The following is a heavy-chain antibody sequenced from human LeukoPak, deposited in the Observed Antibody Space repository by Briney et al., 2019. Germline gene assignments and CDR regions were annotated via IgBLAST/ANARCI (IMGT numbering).Heavy chain of an antibody. D-gene: IGHD3-16*02. CDR3: AKTVSGSYSYQGGDY. CDR1: GFTFSSYA. J-gene: IGHJ4*02. V-gene: IGHV3-23*01. CDR2: ISGSGENT. Sequence: PGGSLTLSCAASGFTFSSYAMSWVRQVPGKGLEWVSAISGSGENTNYADSVKGRFTMSRDNSRNMLYLQMNSLRDEDTAKYYCAKTVSGSYSYQGGDYWGQGTLVTVSS.